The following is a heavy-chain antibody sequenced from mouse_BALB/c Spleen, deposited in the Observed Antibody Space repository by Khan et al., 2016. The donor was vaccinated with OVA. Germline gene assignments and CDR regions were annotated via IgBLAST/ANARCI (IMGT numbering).Heavy chain of an antibody. V-gene: IGHV2-6-7*01. CDR2: LWGDGST. J-gene: IGHJ4*01. CDR3: ARAYYGNYREAMDY. D-gene: IGHD2-10*01. CDR1: GFSLTGYG. Sequence: QVQLKESGPGLVAPSQSLSITCTVSGFSLTGYGVNWVRQPPGKGLAWLGMLWGDGSTDYNSVLKSRLSISKDNSKSQVFLKMNSLQTDDTARYYGARAYYGNYREAMDYWGQGTSVTVSS.